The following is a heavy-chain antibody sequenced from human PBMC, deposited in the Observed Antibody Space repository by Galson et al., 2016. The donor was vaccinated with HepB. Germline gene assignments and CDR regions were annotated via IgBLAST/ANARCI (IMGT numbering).Heavy chain of an antibody. CDR3: ARADGFNTPFFDS. D-gene: IGHD5-24*01. V-gene: IGHV3-48*04. J-gene: IGHJ4*02. CDR1: GFTFSSYN. Sequence: SLRLSCAASGFTFSSYNMNWVRQAPGKGLEWVSYFSSSTGNILYPDSVKGRFTVSRDNAKNSLYLQMDRLTAEDTAVYYCARADGFNTPFFDSWGQGTLVTVSS. CDR2: FSSSTGNI.